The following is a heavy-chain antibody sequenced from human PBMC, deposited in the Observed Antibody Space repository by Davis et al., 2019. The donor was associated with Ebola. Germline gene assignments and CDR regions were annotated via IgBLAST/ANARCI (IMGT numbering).Heavy chain of an antibody. D-gene: IGHD3-9*01. Sequence: GESLKISCAASGFTFSSFGLTWVRQAPGKGLEWVSGISGDGINTYYADSVRGRFTISRDDSKNMVFLQMNSLRAEDTAVYYCTTRLVNHFDHWGQGTLVTVSS. CDR2: ISGDGINT. CDR1: GFTFSSFG. CDR3: TTRLVNHFDH. J-gene: IGHJ4*02. V-gene: IGHV3-23*01.